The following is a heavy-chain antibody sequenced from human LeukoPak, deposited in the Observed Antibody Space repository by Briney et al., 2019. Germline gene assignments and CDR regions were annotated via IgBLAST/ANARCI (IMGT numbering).Heavy chain of an antibody. Sequence: GGSLRLSCAASGFTFSNAWMSWVRQAPGKGLEWVSAISGSGGSTYYADSVKGRFTISRDNSKNTLYLQMNSLRAEDTAVYYCAKDIYGDYFFDYWGQGTLVTVSS. CDR1: GFTFSNAW. CDR2: ISGSGGST. CDR3: AKDIYGDYFFDY. J-gene: IGHJ4*02. V-gene: IGHV3-23*01. D-gene: IGHD4-17*01.